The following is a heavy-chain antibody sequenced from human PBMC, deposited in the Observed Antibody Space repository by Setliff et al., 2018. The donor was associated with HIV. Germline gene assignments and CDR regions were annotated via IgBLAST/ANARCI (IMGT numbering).Heavy chain of an antibody. J-gene: IGHJ4*02. D-gene: IGHD5-18*01. CDR2: IRSSSYYI. CDR3: ASIELAAMVPVDY. V-gene: IGHV3-21*01. Sequence: GGSLRLSCTASGFTFGDYAMSWVRQAPGKGLEWVGFIRSSSYYIYYADSVKGRFTISRDNAKNSLFLQMNSLRAEDTAVYYCASIELAAMVPVDYWGQGTLVTVSS. CDR1: GFTFGDYA.